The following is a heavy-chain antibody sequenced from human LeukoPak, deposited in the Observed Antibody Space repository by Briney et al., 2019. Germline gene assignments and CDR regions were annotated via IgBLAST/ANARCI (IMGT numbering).Heavy chain of an antibody. CDR1: GYTFTGYY. CDR2: INPNSGGT. CDR3: ARLTTYYDFWSGYSQDY. J-gene: IGHJ4*02. V-gene: IGHV1-2*02. Sequence: ASVKVSCKASGYTFTGYYMHWVRQAPGQGLEWMGWINPNSGGTNYAQKFQGRVTMTRDTSISTACMELSRLRSDDTAVYYCARLTTYYDFWSGYSQDYWGQGTLVTVSS. D-gene: IGHD3-3*01.